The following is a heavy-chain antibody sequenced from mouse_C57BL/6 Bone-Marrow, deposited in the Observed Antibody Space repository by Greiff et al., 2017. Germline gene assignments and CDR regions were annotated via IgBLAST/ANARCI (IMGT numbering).Heavy chain of an antibody. D-gene: IGHD1-1*02. CDR3: ARTLWYAMDY. V-gene: IGHV1-64*01. Sequence: QVQLQQPGAELVKPGASVKLSCKASGYTFTSYWMHWVKQRPGQGLEWIGMIHPNSGSTNYNEKFKSKATLTVDKSSSTAYMQLSSLTSEDAAVYYCARTLWYAMDYWGQGTSVTVSS. CDR1: GYTFTSYW. CDR2: IHPNSGST. J-gene: IGHJ4*01.